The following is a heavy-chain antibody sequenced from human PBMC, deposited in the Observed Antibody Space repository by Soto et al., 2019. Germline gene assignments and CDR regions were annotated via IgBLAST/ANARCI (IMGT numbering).Heavy chain of an antibody. CDR3: AREEGDSGYDYGETSSGWYDY. D-gene: IGHD5-12*01. V-gene: IGHV4-34*01. Sequence: QSQTLSLTCAVYGGSFSGYYWSWIRQPPGKGLEWIGEINHSGSTNYNPSLKSRVTISVDTSKNQFSLKLSSVTAADTAVYYCAREEGDSGYDYGETSSGWYDYWGQGTLVTVSS. J-gene: IGHJ4*02. CDR2: INHSGST. CDR1: GGSFSGYY.